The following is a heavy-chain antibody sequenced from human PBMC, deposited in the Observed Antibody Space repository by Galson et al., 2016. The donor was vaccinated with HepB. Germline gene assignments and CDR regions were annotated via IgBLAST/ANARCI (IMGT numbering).Heavy chain of an antibody. J-gene: IGHJ4*02. CDR1: GFTFSSYA. D-gene: IGHD2-15*01. CDR2: IRGSGDST. V-gene: IGHV3-23*01. CDR3: AKAGSGGCYGGNCYATTPFDY. Sequence: SLRLSCAASGFTFSSYAMSWVRQAPGKGLEWVSAIRGSGDSTYYADSVKGRFTISRDNSKNTLYLQMNSLRAEDTAVYYCAKAGSGGCYGGNCYATTPFDYWGQGTLVTVSS.